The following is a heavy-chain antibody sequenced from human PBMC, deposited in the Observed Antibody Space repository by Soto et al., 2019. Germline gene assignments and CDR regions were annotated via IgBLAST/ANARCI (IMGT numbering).Heavy chain of an antibody. CDR1: GYTFTSYD. CDR3: ARVSFPQTFGELPRRVIDY. J-gene: IGHJ4*02. D-gene: IGHD3-10*01. V-gene: IGHV1-8*01. Sequence: ASVKVSCKASGYTFTSYDINWVRQATGQGLEWMGWMNPNSGNTGYAQKFQGRVTMTRNTSISTAYMELSSLRSEDTAVYYCARVSFPQTFGELPRRVIDYWGQGTLVTVSS. CDR2: MNPNSGNT.